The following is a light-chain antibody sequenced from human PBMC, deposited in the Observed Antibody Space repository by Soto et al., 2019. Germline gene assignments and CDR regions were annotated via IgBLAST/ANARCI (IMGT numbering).Light chain of an antibody. CDR2: KAS. CDR1: QSISSW. J-gene: IGKJ1*01. CDR3: QQYNSPWT. Sequence: DIQMTQSPSTLSASVGDRVTITCRASQSISSWLAWYQQKPGKAPKLLNYKASSLESGVPSRFSGSGSGTEFALTISRLQPDDFATYDCQQYNSPWTFSQGTKVEIK. V-gene: IGKV1-5*03.